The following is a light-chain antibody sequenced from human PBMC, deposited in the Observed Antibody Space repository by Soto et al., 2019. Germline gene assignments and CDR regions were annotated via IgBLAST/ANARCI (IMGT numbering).Light chain of an antibody. CDR1: QSVSSSY. Sequence: EIVLTQSPGTLSLSPGERATLSCRASQSVSSSYLAWYQQKPGQAPRLLIYGPSSRATGIPDRFTGSGSGTDFTLTISRLEPEDFAIYYCQQYDSSPPTFGRGTKVELK. V-gene: IGKV3-20*01. J-gene: IGKJ1*01. CDR3: QQYDSSPPT. CDR2: GPS.